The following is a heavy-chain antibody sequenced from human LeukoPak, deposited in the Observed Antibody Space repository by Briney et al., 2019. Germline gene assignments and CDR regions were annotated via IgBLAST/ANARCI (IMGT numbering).Heavy chain of an antibody. CDR1: GFTFDDYA. J-gene: IGHJ4*02. Sequence: GGSLRLSCTASGFTFDDYAMHWVRQAAGKGLEWVSLICGDGVSTFYADSVKGRFTISRDNSKNSLYLQMNSLRTEDSAFFYCAKGSKWLIDYWGQGSLVTVCS. V-gene: IGHV3-43*02. D-gene: IGHD5-24*01. CDR3: AKGSKWLIDY. CDR2: ICGDGVST.